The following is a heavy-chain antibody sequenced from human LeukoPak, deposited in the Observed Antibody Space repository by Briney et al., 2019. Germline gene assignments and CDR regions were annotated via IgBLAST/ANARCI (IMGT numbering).Heavy chain of an antibody. Sequence: PSETLSLTCTVSGGSISSSSYYWGWIRQPPGKGLEWIGSIYYSGSTYYNPSLKSRVTISVDTSKNQFSLKLSSVTAADTAVYYCARDQAAWTTVINDAFDIWGQGTMVTVSS. V-gene: IGHV4-39*07. J-gene: IGHJ3*02. D-gene: IGHD4-17*01. CDR1: GGSISSSSYY. CDR2: IYYSGST. CDR3: ARDQAAWTTVINDAFDI.